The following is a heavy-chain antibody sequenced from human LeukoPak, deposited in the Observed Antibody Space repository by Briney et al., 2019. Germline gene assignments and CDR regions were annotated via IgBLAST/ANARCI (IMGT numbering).Heavy chain of an antibody. CDR3: ARAGTTTFYYYGMDV. CDR1: GYTFTSYG. Sequence: ASVRVSCKASGYTFTSYGISWVRQAPGQGLEWMGWISAYNGNTNYAQKLQGRVTMTTDTSTSTAYMELRSLRSDDTAVYYCARAGTTTFYYYGMDVWGQGTTVTVSS. CDR2: ISAYNGNT. V-gene: IGHV1-18*01. D-gene: IGHD1-7*01. J-gene: IGHJ6*02.